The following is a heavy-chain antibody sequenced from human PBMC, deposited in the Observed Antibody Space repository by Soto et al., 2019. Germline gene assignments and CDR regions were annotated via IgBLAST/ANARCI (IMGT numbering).Heavy chain of an antibody. D-gene: IGHD2-15*01. J-gene: IGHJ3*02. Sequence: EVQLLESGGGLVQPGGSLRLSCAASGFTFSSYAMSWVRQAPGKGLEWVSAISGSGGSTYYADSVKGRFTISRDNSKNTLYLQMNSMRAEETAVYYCAKGCCSGGSCPDAFDIWGQGKMVTVSS. CDR2: ISGSGGST. CDR1: GFTFSSYA. V-gene: IGHV3-23*01. CDR3: AKGCCSGGSCPDAFDI.